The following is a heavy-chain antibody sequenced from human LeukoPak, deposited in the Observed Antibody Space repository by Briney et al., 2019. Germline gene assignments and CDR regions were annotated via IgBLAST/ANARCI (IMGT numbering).Heavy chain of an antibody. Sequence: ASVKVSCKASGYTFNTNGLNWVRQAPGQGLQWMGWINANTGSTNYAQIFQGRVTMTTDTSTSTAYMELRSLRSDDTAVYYCARGAYGDKWGQGTMVTVSS. CDR2: INANTGST. J-gene: IGHJ4*02. D-gene: IGHD4-17*01. CDR3: ARGAYGDK. CDR1: GYTFNTNG. V-gene: IGHV1-18*01.